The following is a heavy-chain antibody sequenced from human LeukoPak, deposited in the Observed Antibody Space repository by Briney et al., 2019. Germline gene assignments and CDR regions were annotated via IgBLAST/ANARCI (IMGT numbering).Heavy chain of an antibody. J-gene: IGHJ4*02. CDR1: GFTFSSYW. CDR3: ARDWYYYDSSGYFY. CDR2: IKQDGSEK. D-gene: IGHD3-22*01. Sequence: GGSLRLSCAASGFTFSSYWMSWVRQAPGKGLEWVANIKQDGSEKYYVDSVKGRFTISRDNAKNSLYLQMNSLRAEDTAVYYCARDWYYYDSSGYFYWGRGTLVTVSS. V-gene: IGHV3-7*03.